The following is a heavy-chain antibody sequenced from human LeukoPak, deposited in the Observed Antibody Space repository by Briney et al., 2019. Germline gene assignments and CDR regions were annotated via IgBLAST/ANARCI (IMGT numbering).Heavy chain of an antibody. J-gene: IGHJ4*02. CDR3: ATLSGDSHGYDY. Sequence: PGGSLRLSCAASGFTFRSYAMHWVRQAPGKGLEWVAVILHDGSNKQYADSVKGRFTISRDNSKNTLYLQMNSLRAEDTAVYYCATLSGDSHGYDYWGQGTLVTVSS. CDR1: GFTFRSYA. D-gene: IGHD5-18*01. CDR2: ILHDGSNK. V-gene: IGHV3-30*03.